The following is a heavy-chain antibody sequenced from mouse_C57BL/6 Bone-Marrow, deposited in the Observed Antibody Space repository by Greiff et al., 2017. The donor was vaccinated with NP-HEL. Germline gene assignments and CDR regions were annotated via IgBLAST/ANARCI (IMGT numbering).Heavy chain of an antibody. CDR3: TTLRNY. J-gene: IGHJ2*01. CDR1: GFNIKDDY. V-gene: IGHV14-4*01. Sequence: VQLKESGAELVRPGASVKLSCTASGFNIKDDYMHWVKQRPEQGLEWIGWIDPENGATEYASKFQGKATITADTASNTAYLQLSSLTSEDTAVYYCTTLRNYWGQGTTLTVAS. CDR2: IDPENGAT. D-gene: IGHD2-12*01.